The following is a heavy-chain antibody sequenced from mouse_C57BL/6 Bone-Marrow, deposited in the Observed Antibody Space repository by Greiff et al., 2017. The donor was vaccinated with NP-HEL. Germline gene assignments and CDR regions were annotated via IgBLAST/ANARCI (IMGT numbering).Heavy chain of an antibody. J-gene: IGHJ3*01. Sequence: VQLQQSGPELVKPGASVKISCKASGYTFTDYYMNWVKQSHGKSLEWIGDINPNNGGTSYNQKFKGKATLTVDKSSSTAYMELRSLTSEDSAVYYCAKTYGSSYSAWFAYWGQGTLVTVSA. CDR2: INPNNGGT. V-gene: IGHV1-26*01. D-gene: IGHD1-1*01. CDR3: AKTYGSSYSAWFAY. CDR1: GYTFTDYY.